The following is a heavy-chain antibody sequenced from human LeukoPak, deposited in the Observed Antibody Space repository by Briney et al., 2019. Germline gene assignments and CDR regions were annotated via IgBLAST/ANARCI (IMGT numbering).Heavy chain of an antibody. CDR1: GGSISSSSYY. V-gene: IGHV4-39*01. CDR2: IYYSGST. Sequence: KPSETLSLTCTVSGGSISSSSYYWGWIRQPPGKGLEWIGSIYYSGSTYYNPSLKSRVTISVDTSKNQFSLKLSSVTAADTAVYYCARGTQKYCSSTSCRGAYYYYYMDVWGKGTTVTVSS. CDR3: ARGTQKYCSSTSCRGAYYYYYMDV. D-gene: IGHD2-2*01. J-gene: IGHJ6*03.